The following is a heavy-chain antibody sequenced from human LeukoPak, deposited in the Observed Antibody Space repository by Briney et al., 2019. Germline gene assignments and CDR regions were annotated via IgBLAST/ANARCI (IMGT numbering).Heavy chain of an antibody. V-gene: IGHV1-18*01. CDR2: ISAYNGNT. Sequence: GASVKVSCKASGYTFTSYGISWVRQAPGQGLEWMGWISAYNGNTNYAQKLQGRVTMTTDTSTSTVYMELRSLRSDDTAVYYCARVEQWLARGTEDFWGQGTLVTVSS. CDR3: ARVEQWLARGTEDF. D-gene: IGHD6-19*01. J-gene: IGHJ4*02. CDR1: GYTFTSYG.